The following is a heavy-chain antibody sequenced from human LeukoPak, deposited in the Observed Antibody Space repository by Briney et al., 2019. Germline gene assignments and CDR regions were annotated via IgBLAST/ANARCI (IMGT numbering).Heavy chain of an antibody. V-gene: IGHV3-23*01. CDR1: GFTFSSYD. CDR3: AKDPSDLGGSGSNNYFDC. D-gene: IGHD3-10*01. J-gene: IGHJ4*02. Sequence: SGGSLRLSCAASGFTFSSYDMSWVRQAPGKGLEWVSGITYSSGYTYYAGSVKGRFTISRDNSRNTLYLQMNSLRAEDTAVYYCAKDPSDLGGSGSNNYFDCWGQGALVTVSS. CDR2: ITYSSGYT.